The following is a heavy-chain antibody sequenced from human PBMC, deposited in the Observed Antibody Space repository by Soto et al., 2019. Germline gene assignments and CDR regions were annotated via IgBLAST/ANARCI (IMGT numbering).Heavy chain of an antibody. Sequence: PSETLSLTCTVSGGSISSYYWSWIRQPAGKGLEWIGRIYTSGSTSYNPSLKSRVTMSMDTSQTQIYLNLTSVTAADTAVYYCARGGIQLSYAFDYWGQGIQVTVSS. V-gene: IGHV4-4*07. CDR1: GGSISSYY. CDR2: IYTSGST. J-gene: IGHJ4*02. D-gene: IGHD5-18*01. CDR3: ARGGIQLSYAFDY.